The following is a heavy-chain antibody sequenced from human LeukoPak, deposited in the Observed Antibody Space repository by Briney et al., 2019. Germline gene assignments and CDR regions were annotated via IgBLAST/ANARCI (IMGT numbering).Heavy chain of an antibody. J-gene: IGHJ6*02. D-gene: IGHD2-2*02. V-gene: IGHV3-48*02. CDR2: ISSSSSTI. CDR3: AREIKGYCSSTSCYTLYYYYGVDV. Sequence: GGSLRLSCAASGFTFSSYSMNWVRQAPGKGLEWVSYISSSSSTIYYADSVKGRFTISRDNAKNSLYLQMNSLRDEDTAVYYCAREIKGYCSSTSCYTLYYYYGVDVWSQGTTVTVSS. CDR1: GFTFSSYS.